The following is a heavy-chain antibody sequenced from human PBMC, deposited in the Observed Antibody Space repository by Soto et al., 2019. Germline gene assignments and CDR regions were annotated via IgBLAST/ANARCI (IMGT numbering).Heavy chain of an antibody. CDR1: GGAFSGYY. CDR2: INHSGST. J-gene: IGHJ4*02. V-gene: IGHV4-34*01. Sequence: PWETLSLTCAVYGGAFSGYYWSWIRQPPGKGLEWIGEINHSGSTNYNPSLKSRVTISVDTSKNQFSLKLSSVTAADTAVYYCARRQMDYYDSSGYSSLFDYWGQGTLVTVS. CDR3: ARRQMDYYDSSGYSSLFDY. D-gene: IGHD3-22*01.